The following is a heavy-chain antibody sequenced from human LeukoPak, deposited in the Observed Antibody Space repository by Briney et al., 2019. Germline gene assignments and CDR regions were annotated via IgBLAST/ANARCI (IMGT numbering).Heavy chain of an antibody. CDR1: GFTFSSYA. CDR3: AKGGPYSSSSYAFDI. Sequence: PGGSLRLSCAASGFTFSSYAMNWVRQAPGKGLEWVSAISGSGGSTYYADSVKGRFTISRNNSKNTLYLQMNSLRAGDTAVYYCAKGGPYSSSSYAFDIWGQGTMVTVSS. CDR2: ISGSGGST. V-gene: IGHV3-23*01. D-gene: IGHD6-6*01. J-gene: IGHJ3*02.